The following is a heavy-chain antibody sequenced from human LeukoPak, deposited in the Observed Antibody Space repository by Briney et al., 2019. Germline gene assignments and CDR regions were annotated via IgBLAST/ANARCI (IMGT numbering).Heavy chain of an antibody. CDR1: GFTVSSNY. D-gene: IGHD6-13*01. J-gene: IGHJ4*02. Sequence: PGGSLRLSCAASGFTVSSNYMNWVRQAPGKGLEWVSFISSSSTWINYADSVKGRFTISRDNAKNLLYLQMNSLRAADTAVYYCARDESGWSRDYWGQGPLVTVSS. CDR2: ISSSSTWI. CDR3: ARDESGWSRDY. V-gene: IGHV3-21*01.